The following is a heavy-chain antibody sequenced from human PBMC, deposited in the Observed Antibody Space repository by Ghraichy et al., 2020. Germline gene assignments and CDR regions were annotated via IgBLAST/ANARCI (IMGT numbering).Heavy chain of an antibody. Sequence: GALNISCAASGFTFSSYWMHWVRQAPGKGLVWVSRINSDGSSTSYADSVKGRFTISRDNAKNTLYLQMNSLRAEDTAVYYCARVRLNWFDPWGQGTLVTVSS. CDR2: INSDGSST. J-gene: IGHJ5*02. V-gene: IGHV3-74*01. D-gene: IGHD3-16*01. CDR1: GFTFSSYW. CDR3: ARVRLNWFDP.